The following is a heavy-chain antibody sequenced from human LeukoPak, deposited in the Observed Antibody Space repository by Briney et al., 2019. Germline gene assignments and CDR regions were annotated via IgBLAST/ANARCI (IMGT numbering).Heavy chain of an antibody. CDR3: ATDHPPEYYDILTGYYNWHDAFDI. V-gene: IGHV1-46*01. J-gene: IGHJ3*02. D-gene: IGHD3-9*01. CDR2: INPSGGST. Sequence: ASVKVSCKASDYTFTSYGISWVRQAPGQGLEWMGIINPSGGSTSYAQKFQGRVTMTEDTSTDTAYMELSSLRSEDTAVYYCATDHPPEYYDILTGYYNWHDAFDIWGQGTMVTVSS. CDR1: DYTFTSYG.